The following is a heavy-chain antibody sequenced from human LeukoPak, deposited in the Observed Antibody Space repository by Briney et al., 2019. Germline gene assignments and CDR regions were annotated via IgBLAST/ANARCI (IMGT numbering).Heavy chain of an antibody. CDR1: GPALSTYC. V-gene: IGHV3-23*01. CDR3: AKRTQQELPPLDY. D-gene: IGHD1-26*01. Sequence: PGGSLRPACAASGPALSTYCMGWVRQPAREWLGCVSSINAGGIPTYYASSVKDRSPLSRDNTKNTLFLQMNSMRAEDTAVYYCAKRTQQELPPLDYRGQGTLVTVSS. J-gene: IGHJ4*02. CDR2: INAGGIPT.